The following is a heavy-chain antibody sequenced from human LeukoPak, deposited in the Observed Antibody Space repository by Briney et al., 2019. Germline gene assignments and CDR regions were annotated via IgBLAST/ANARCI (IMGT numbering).Heavy chain of an antibody. CDR2: IFYSGST. J-gene: IGHJ4*02. V-gene: IGHV4-39*01. D-gene: IGHD6-13*01. CDR1: GGSISSSSYY. Sequence: SETLSLTCTVSGGSISSSSYYWGWIRQPPGKGLEWIGSIFYSGSTYYNPSLKSRVTISVDTSKNQFSLNLSSVTAADTAVYYCASTTGQQLAHFDYWGQGTLVTVSS. CDR3: ASTTGQQLAHFDY.